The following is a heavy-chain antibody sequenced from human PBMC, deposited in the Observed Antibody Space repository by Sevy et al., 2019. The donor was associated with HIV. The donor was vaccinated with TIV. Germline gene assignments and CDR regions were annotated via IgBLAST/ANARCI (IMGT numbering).Heavy chain of an antibody. J-gene: IGHJ4*02. CDR2: VTHSGST. CDR3: ARWRGTRVTMMVVVTTGYFDY. Sequence: SETLSLTCGIYGGSFNNYDWSWIRQPPGKGLEWIGEVTHSGSTNYNPSLKSRLTMSLDTSKNRFSLKLTSVTAADTAVYYCARWRGTRVTMMVVVTTGYFDYWGQGTLVTVSS. CDR1: GGSFNNYD. V-gene: IGHV4-34*01. D-gene: IGHD3-22*01.